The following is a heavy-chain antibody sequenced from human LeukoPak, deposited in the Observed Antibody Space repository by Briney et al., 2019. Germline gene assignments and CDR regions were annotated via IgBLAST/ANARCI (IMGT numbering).Heavy chain of an antibody. V-gene: IGHV1-8*01. Sequence: ASVKLSCKASGYTFTSYDINWTRQATGPGHEWMGWMYPNSGNTGYAQKFQGRVTMTRNTSISTAYMELSSLRPEDTAVYYCARRRMGPTRSPPFDPWGQGTLVTVSS. CDR3: ARRRMGPTRSPPFDP. D-gene: IGHD1-26*01. J-gene: IGHJ5*02. CDR1: GYTFTSYD. CDR2: MYPNSGNT.